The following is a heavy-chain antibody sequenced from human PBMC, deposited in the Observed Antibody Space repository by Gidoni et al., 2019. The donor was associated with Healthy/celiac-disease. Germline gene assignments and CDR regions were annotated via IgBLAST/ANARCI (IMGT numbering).Heavy chain of an antibody. CDR3: ARVPRAEPKVWGQWLVRDDAFDI. D-gene: IGHD6-19*01. Sequence: EVQLVASGGGLVRPGGSLGLPCAAPGFTFGSFWLGWVPPAPGKGLEWGGNIKQDGSEKYYVDSVKGRFTISRDNAKNSLYLQMNSLRAEDTAVYYCARVPRAEPKVWGQWLVRDDAFDIWGQGTMVTVSS. CDR2: IKQDGSEK. V-gene: IGHV3-7*04. CDR1: GFTFGSFW. J-gene: IGHJ3*02.